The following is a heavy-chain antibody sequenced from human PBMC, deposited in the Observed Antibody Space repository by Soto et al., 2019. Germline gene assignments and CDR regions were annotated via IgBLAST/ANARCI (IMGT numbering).Heavy chain of an antibody. J-gene: IGHJ4*02. D-gene: IGHD2-21*02. CDR3: ARQRTSVVTQAYFDD. Sequence: PSETLSLTCTVPGGSINSRSYYWGWIRQSPGKGLEWIGSIYYSGSTYYNPSLKSRVAMSVDTSKNQFSLKLRSVSAADTAVYYCARQRTSVVTQAYFDDWGQGSLVTVS. V-gene: IGHV4-39*01. CDR1: GGSINSRSYY. CDR2: IYYSGST.